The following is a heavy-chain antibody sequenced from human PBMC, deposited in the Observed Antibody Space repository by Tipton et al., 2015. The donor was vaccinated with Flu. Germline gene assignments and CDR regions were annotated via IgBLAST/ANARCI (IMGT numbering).Heavy chain of an antibody. CDR2: IFHTGNV. CDR1: GDSIRSSNYY. V-gene: IGHV4-39*07. J-gene: IGHJ4*02. D-gene: IGHD1-1*01. CDR3: ARGTGDADTYFDS. Sequence: TLSLTCTVSGDSIRSSNYYWGWIRRPPGKGLEWIGNIFHTGNVYHNPSLKSRVTVSVDTSKNQFSLKLRSVTAADTAVYYCARGTGDADTYFDSWGQGTLVTVSS.